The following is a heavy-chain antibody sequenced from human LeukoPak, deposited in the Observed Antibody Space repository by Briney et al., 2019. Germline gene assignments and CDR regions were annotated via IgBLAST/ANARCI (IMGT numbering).Heavy chain of an antibody. Sequence: PSETLSLTCTVSGGSISSYNWSWIRQPAGKGLEWIGRIYTSGSTNYNPSLNSRVTISVDKSKNQFSLKLSSVTAADTAVYYCARDPSYNWFDPWGQGTLVTVSS. CDR2: IYTSGST. CDR3: ARDPSYNWFDP. J-gene: IGHJ5*02. CDR1: GGSISSYN. V-gene: IGHV4-4*07.